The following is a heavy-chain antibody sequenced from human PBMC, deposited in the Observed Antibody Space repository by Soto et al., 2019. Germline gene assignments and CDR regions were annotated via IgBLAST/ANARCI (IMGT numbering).Heavy chain of an antibody. V-gene: IGHV1-69*13. Sequence: SVKVSCKASRDSFSNYAISWVRQAPGQGLEWMGGIFPFIGTTSFAQRFQDRVTITADEPTSTAYMELRSLTSEDTAVYYCARGGYSSSWRFDYWGQGTVVTVTS. J-gene: IGHJ4*02. CDR3: ARGGYSSSWRFDY. CDR1: RDSFSNYA. D-gene: IGHD6-13*01. CDR2: IFPFIGTT.